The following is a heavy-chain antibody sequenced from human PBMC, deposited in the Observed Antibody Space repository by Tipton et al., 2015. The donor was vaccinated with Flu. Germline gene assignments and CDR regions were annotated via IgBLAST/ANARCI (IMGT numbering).Heavy chain of an antibody. CDR1: GASISSGSFY. V-gene: IGHV4-61*02. CDR3: ARQRSYYDTSGPRGGGFYLDY. D-gene: IGHD3-16*01. Sequence: TLSLTCTVSGASISSGSFYWTWLRQPAGKGLEWIGRLYTAGGTTYNSSLKSRVTISLDTPKNQFSLSLNSVPAADTAVYFCARQRSYYDTSGPRGGGFYLDYWGQGAQVTVSS. J-gene: IGHJ4*02. CDR2: LYTAGGT.